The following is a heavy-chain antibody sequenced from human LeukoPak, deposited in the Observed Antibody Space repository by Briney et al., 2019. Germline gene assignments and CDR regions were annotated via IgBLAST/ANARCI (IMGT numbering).Heavy chain of an antibody. CDR3: AKDPFSIAADAYYFDY. Sequence: GGYLRLSCAASGFTFSSYAMSWVRQAPGKGLEWVSAISGSGGSTYYADSVKGRFTISRDNSKNTLYLQMNSLRAEDTAVYYCAKDPFSIAADAYYFDYWGQGTLVTVSS. CDR2: ISGSGGST. D-gene: IGHD6-13*01. V-gene: IGHV3-23*01. CDR1: GFTFSSYA. J-gene: IGHJ4*02.